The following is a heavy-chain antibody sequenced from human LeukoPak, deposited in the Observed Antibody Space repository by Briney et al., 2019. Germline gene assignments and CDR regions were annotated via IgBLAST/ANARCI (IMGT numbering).Heavy chain of an antibody. CDR2: IIPIFGTA. J-gene: IGHJ3*02. Sequence: ASVKVSCKASGGTFSSYAISWVRQAPGQGLEWMGGIIPIFGTANYAQKFQGRVTITTDESTSTAYMELSSLRSEDTAVYYCARDQPVPAARELDVFDIWGQGTMVTVSS. CDR1: GGTFSSYA. V-gene: IGHV1-69*05. CDR3: ARDQPVPAARELDVFDI. D-gene: IGHD2-2*01.